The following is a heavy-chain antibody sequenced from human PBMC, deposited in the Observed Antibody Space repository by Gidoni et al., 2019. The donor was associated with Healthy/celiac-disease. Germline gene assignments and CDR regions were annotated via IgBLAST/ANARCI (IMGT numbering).Heavy chain of an antibody. Sequence: QVQLEQSGAEVKKPGASVKVSCKASGYTFTGYYMHWVRQAPGQGLEWMGWINPKSGGTNYAQKFQGWVTMTRDTSISTAYMELSRLRSDDTAVYYCARDGSNYGMDVWGQGTTVTVSS. V-gene: IGHV1-2*04. CDR1: GYTFTGYY. CDR2: INPKSGGT. CDR3: ARDGSNYGMDV. J-gene: IGHJ6*02. D-gene: IGHD4-4*01.